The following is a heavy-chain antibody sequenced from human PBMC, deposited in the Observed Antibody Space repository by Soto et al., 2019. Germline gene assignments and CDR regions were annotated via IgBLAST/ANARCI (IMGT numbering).Heavy chain of an antibody. CDR2: ISSSSSTI. V-gene: IGHV3-48*02. CDR3: ARERDNYYDSSGDYYYYGMDV. J-gene: IGHJ6*02. CDR1: GFTFSSYS. Sequence: RLSCAASGFTFSSYSMNWVRQAPGKGLEWVSYISSSSSTIYYADSVKGRFTISRDNAKNSLYLQMNSLRDEDTAVYYCARERDNYYDSSGDYYYYGMDVWGQGTTVTVSS. D-gene: IGHD3-22*01.